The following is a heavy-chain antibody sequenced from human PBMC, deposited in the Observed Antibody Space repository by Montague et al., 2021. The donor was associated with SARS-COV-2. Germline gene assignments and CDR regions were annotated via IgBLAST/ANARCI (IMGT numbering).Heavy chain of an antibody. V-gene: IGHV4-31*03. CDR3: ARAQLDFDWLSMPSSHWFDP. J-gene: IGHJ5*02. D-gene: IGHD3-9*01. CDR1: GGSISSSGYY. CDR2: IYYSGNT. Sequence: TLSLTCTVSGGSISSSGYYWSWIRQHPGKGLEWIGYIYYSGNTYYNPSLKSRVTISVDTSKNQFSLKLSSVTAADTAVYYCARAQLDFDWLSMPSSHWFDPWGQGTLVTVSS.